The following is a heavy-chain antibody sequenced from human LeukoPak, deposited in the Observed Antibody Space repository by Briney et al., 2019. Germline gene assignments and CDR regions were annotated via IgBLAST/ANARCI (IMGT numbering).Heavy chain of an antibody. CDR3: AKKFPGTVAAGPDH. Sequence: GGSLILSCAASGFTFSTFGMHWVRQAPGKGLEWVAVISYDGSNKYYGDSVKGRFTISRDNSKNTLYLQMNSLRAEDTAVYYCAKKFPGTVAAGPDHWGQGTLVTVSS. CDR1: GFTFSTFG. V-gene: IGHV3-30*18. D-gene: IGHD6-13*01. J-gene: IGHJ4*02. CDR2: ISYDGSNK.